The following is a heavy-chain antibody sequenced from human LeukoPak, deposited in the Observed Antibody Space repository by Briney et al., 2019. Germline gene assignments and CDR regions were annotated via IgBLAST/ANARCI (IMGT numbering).Heavy chain of an antibody. CDR2: INPNSGGT. D-gene: IGHD3-22*01. J-gene: IGHJ6*02. CDR3: ARILYDSSGYHGYYYGMVV. CDR1: GYTFTGYY. Sequence: ASVKVSCKASGYTFTGYYMHWVRQAPGQGLEWMGWINPNSGGTNYAQKFQGRVTMTRDTSISTAYMELSRLRSDDTAVYYCARILYDSSGYHGYYYGMVVWGQGTTVTVSS. V-gene: IGHV1-2*02.